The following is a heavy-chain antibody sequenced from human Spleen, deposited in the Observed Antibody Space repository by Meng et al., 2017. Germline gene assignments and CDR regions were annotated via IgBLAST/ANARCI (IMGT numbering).Heavy chain of an antibody. Sequence: QVQLVSSGAEVKKPGASVKVSCKASGYTVINNYMHWVRQAPGQGLEWMGIINPYGGSTNYAEKLQHRVSMTSDTSTNTVYMELSGLEFQDTAVYYCAREVRRGWFDPWGQGTLVTVSS. CDR3: AREVRRGWFDP. J-gene: IGHJ5*02. D-gene: IGHD3-10*01. CDR1: GYTVINNY. V-gene: IGHV1-46*01. CDR2: INPYGGST.